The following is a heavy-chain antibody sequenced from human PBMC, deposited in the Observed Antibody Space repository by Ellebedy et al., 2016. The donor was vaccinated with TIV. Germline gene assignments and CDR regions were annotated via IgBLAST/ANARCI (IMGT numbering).Heavy chain of an antibody. V-gene: IGHV1-2*02. Sequence: AASVKVSCKASGYTFTDYYVHWMRQAPGQGPEWMGWINPHGGGTHYVQSFQGRVTMTRDTSISTAYMELTRLTSDDTAVYYCVRGGTVVAGPESFQHWGQGTLVTVSS. CDR3: VRGGTVVAGPESFQH. CDR2: INPHGGGT. J-gene: IGHJ1*01. CDR1: GYTFTDYY. D-gene: IGHD2-15*01.